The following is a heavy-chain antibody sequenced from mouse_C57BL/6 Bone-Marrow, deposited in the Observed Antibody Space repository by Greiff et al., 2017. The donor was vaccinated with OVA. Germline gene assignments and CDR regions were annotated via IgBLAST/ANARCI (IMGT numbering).Heavy chain of an antibody. CDR1: GYTFTSYW. J-gene: IGHJ3*01. CDR3: SYYGSSYGGPWFAY. D-gene: IGHD1-1*01. CDR2: INPSNGGT. V-gene: IGHV1-53*01. Sequence: QVQLQQPGTELVKPGASVKLSCKASGYTFTSYWMHWVKQRPGQGLEWIGNINPSNGGTNYNEKFKSKATLTVDKSSSTAYMQLSSLTSEDSAVYYGSYYGSSYGGPWFAYWGQGTLVTVSA.